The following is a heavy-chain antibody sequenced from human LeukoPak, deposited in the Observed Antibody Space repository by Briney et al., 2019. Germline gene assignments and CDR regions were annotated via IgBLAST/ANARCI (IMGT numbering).Heavy chain of an antibody. CDR2: IYWNDDK. Sequence: WIRQPPGKALEWLALIYWNDDKRYSPSLKSRLTITKDTSKNQVVLTMTNMDPVDTATYYCAHLTPDIVVVPAAMGLFDYWGQGTLVTVSS. CDR3: AHLTPDIVVVPAAMGLFDY. J-gene: IGHJ4*02. V-gene: IGHV2-5*01. D-gene: IGHD2-2*01.